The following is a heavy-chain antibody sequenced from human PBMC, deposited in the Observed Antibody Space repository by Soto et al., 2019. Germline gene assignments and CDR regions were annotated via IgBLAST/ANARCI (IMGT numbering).Heavy chain of an antibody. CDR1: VDSITTYY. CDR2: IDTSGNT. J-gene: IGHJ6*02. Sequence: SETLSLTCTVSVDSITTYYWSWIRQPAGKGLEWIGRIDTSGNTNYNPSLKSRVTMSVDTSKKQFSLKLTSVTAADTAVYYCARYSNNWFQTEGMDVWGQGTTVTVSS. V-gene: IGHV4-4*07. CDR3: ARYSNNWFQTEGMDV. D-gene: IGHD6-13*01.